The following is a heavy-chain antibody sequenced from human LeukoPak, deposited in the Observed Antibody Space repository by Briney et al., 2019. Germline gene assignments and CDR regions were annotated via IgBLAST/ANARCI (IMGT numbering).Heavy chain of an antibody. D-gene: IGHD2-21*02. V-gene: IGHV1-18*01. Sequence: ASVKVSCKASGHTFTSYGISWVRQAPGQGLEWMGWISAYNGNTNYAQKLQGRVTMTTDTSTSTAYMELRSLRSDDTAVYYCARDGAYCGGDCYPNYYYYYGMDVWGQGTTVTVSS. J-gene: IGHJ6*02. CDR2: ISAYNGNT. CDR1: GHTFTSYG. CDR3: ARDGAYCGGDCYPNYYYYYGMDV.